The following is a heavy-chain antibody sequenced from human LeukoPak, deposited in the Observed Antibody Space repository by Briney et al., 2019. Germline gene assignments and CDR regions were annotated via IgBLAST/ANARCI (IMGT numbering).Heavy chain of an antibody. V-gene: IGHV4-4*02. Sequence: PSGTLSLTCAVSGGSISSGYWWSWVRQPPGKGLEWIGEIERSGSTNYNPSLKSRVTISVDKSKNQFSLNLNSVTAADTAVYYCAKSGGYGLIDYWGQGTLVTVSS. CDR3: AKSGGYGLIDY. D-gene: IGHD1-26*01. CDR1: GGSISSGYW. CDR2: IERSGST. J-gene: IGHJ4*02.